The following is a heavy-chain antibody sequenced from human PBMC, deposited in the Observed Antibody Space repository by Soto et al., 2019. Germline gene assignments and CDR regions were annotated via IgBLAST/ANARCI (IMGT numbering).Heavy chain of an antibody. V-gene: IGHV3-74*01. CDR2: IYFDGITT. CDR1: GFTFNTQW. CDR3: ARGGAMGVDY. D-gene: IGHD1-26*01. Sequence: VSLRLSCTASGFTFNTQWMHWVRQAPGKGLVWVSRIYFDGITTNYADSVKGRLTVSRDNAKNTVYLRVNTLRDEDTAVYYCARGGAMGVDYWGQGTLVTVSS. J-gene: IGHJ4*02.